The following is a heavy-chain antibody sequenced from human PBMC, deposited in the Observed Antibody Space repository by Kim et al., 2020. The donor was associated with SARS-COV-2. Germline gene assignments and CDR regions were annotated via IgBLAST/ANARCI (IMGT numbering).Heavy chain of an antibody. J-gene: IGHJ3*01. Sequence: GGSLRLSCAASGFIFSTYAMSWVRQAPGKGLEWVSAISGSGGSTYFAGSVKGRFAISRDNSKNTLYLQMNSLRAEDTAPYYFAQGPYFTGTTCYTVGAF. CDR3: AQGPYFTGTTCYTVGAF. V-gene: IGHV3-23*01. CDR1: GFIFSTYA. CDR2: ISGSGGST. D-gene: IGHD2-2*02.